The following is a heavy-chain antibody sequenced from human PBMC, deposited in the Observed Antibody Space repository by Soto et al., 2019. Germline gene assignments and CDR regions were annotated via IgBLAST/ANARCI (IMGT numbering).Heavy chain of an antibody. Sequence: EVHLVESGGGLVKPGGSLRLSCAVSGFTFSSCTMNWVRQAPGKGLEWVSSISPSTSHIYYTDSVKGRFTISRDNAKNSLLLQMNSLRAEDTAVYYCSGCSGGACHRNYGRDVWGQGTTVTVSS. CDR1: GFTFSSCT. CDR3: SGCSGGACHRNYGRDV. CDR2: ISPSTSHI. D-gene: IGHD2-15*01. J-gene: IGHJ6*02. V-gene: IGHV3-21*01.